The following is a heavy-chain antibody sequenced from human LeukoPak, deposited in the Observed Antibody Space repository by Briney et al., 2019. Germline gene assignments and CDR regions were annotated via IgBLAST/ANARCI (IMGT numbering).Heavy chain of an antibody. J-gene: IGHJ4*02. D-gene: IGHD2-15*01. CDR3: AKGRGYCTGGSCYSDY. CDR2: ISSSSSYI. V-gene: IGHV3-21*04. CDR1: GFTFSSYS. Sequence: KAGGSLRLSCAASGFTFSSYSMNWVRQAPGKGLEWVSSISSSSSYIYYADSVKGRFTISRDNSKNTLYLQMNSLRVEDTAIYYCAKGRGYCTGGSCYSDYWGQGTLVTVSS.